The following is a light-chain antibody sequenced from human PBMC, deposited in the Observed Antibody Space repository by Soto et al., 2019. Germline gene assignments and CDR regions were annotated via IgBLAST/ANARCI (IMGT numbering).Light chain of an antibody. Sequence: QSALTQPASVSGSPGQSITISCTGTSSDVGSYNLVSWYQQHPGKAPKLMIYEGSKRPSGVSNRFSGSKSGNTASLTISGLQAEDEADYYCCSYAGSSIPVVFGGGTTLTVL. J-gene: IGLJ2*01. CDR3: CSYAGSSIPVV. CDR2: EGS. CDR1: SSDVGSYNL. V-gene: IGLV2-23*01.